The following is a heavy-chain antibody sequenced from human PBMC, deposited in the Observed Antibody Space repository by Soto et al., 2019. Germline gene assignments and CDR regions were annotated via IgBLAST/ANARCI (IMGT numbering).Heavy chain of an antibody. CDR1: GGTFSSYA. CDR3: ARSYYDYVWGSYRPFDY. V-gene: IGHV1-69*01. D-gene: IGHD3-16*02. J-gene: IGHJ4*02. CDR2: IIPIFGTA. Sequence: QVQLVQSGAEVKKPGSSVKVSCKASGGTFSSYAISWVRQAPGQGLEWMGGIIPIFGTANYAQKFQGRVTITADESTSTAYMELSSLRSEDTAVYYWARSYYDYVWGSYRPFDYWGQGTLVTVSS.